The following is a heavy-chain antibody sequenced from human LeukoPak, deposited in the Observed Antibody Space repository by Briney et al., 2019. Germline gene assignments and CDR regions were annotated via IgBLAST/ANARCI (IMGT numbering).Heavy chain of an antibody. J-gene: IGHJ4*02. Sequence: GGSLRLSCAASGFLFSRSSMSWVRQAPGKGLEWVSSISTTSYIYYADSVKGRFTISRDNTKNSLYLQMNSLRAEDTAVYYCARVSSSGVYFFDYWGQGALITVSS. V-gene: IGHV3-21*01. D-gene: IGHD6-6*01. CDR2: ISTTSYI. CDR3: ARVSSSGVYFFDY. CDR1: GFLFSRSS.